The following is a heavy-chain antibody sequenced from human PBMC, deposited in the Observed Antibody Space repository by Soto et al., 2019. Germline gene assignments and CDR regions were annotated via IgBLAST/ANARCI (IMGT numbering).Heavy chain of an antibody. CDR3: ARYVRGVLFDF. V-gene: IGHV6-1*01. J-gene: IGHJ4*02. CDR1: GDSVSSESAG. Sequence: PSQTLSLTCAISGDSVSSESAGWNWIRQSPSRGLEWLGRTYYRSTWNTDYAVSVKSRITINVDTSKNQFSLQLTSVTPEDTAVYYCARYVRGVLFDFWGQGTVVTV. D-gene: IGHD3-10*02. CDR2: TYYRSTWNT.